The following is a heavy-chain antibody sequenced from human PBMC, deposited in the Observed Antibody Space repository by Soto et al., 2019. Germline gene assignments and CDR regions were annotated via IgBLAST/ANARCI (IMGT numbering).Heavy chain of an antibody. CDR3: TTDPDITVTTSFSDY. Sequence: SVSNAWMNWVRQAPGKGLECVGRIKSKTDGGTTDYAAPVKGRFTISRDDSKNTLYLQMNSLKTEDTAVYYCTTDPDITVTTSFSDYWGQGTLVTVSS. V-gene: IGHV3-15*07. CDR1: SVSNAW. CDR2: IKSKTDGGTT. J-gene: IGHJ4*02. D-gene: IGHD4-17*01.